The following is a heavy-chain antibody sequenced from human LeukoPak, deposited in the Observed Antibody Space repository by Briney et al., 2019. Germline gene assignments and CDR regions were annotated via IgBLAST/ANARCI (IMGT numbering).Heavy chain of an antibody. CDR2: IWYDGSNK. D-gene: IGHD2-21*02. V-gene: IGHV3-33*01. Sequence: GGSLRLSCAASGFTFSSYGMHWVRQAPGKGLEWVAVIWYDGSNKYYADSVKGRFTISRDNSKNTLYLQMNSLRAEDTAVYYCARDLAYCGGDCYSRSGLDYWGQGTLVTVSS. J-gene: IGHJ4*02. CDR3: ARDLAYCGGDCYSRSGLDY. CDR1: GFTFSSYG.